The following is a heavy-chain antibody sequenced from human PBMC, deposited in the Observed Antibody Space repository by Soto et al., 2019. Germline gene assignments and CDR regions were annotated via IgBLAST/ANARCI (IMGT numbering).Heavy chain of an antibody. CDR2: INAGNGNT. V-gene: IGHV1-3*01. Sequence: QVQLVQSGAEVKKPGASVKVTCKASGYTFTSYARHWVRQAPGQRLEWMGWINAGNGNTKYSQKFQGRVTITRDTTASTAYMELSSLRSEDTAVYYCARGLNGNLYYFDYWGQGTLVTVSS. CDR1: GYTFTSYA. CDR3: ARGLNGNLYYFDY. J-gene: IGHJ4*02. D-gene: IGHD2-8*01.